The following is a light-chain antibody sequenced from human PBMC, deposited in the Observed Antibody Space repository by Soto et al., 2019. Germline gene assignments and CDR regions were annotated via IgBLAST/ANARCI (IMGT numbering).Light chain of an antibody. CDR2: AAS. CDR3: QQSYSTPRT. CDR1: QSISSY. Sequence: EIQMTQSPSSPSASVGDRVTITCRASQSISSYLNWYQQKPGKAPKLLIYAASSLQSGVPSRFSGSGSGTDFTLTIRSLQPEDLATYDCQQSYSTPRTFGQGTKVDI. J-gene: IGKJ1*01. V-gene: IGKV1-39*01.